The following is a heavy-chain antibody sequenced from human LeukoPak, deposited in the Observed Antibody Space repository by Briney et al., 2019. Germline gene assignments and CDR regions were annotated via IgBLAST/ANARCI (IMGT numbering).Heavy chain of an antibody. D-gene: IGHD2-15*01. J-gene: IGHJ4*02. CDR1: GFTFSSYA. CDR3: AKAKHCSGGSCPFDY. Sequence: GGSLRLSCAASGFTFSSYAMSWVRQAPGKGLEWVSAISGSGGSTYYADSVKGRFTISRDNSKNTLYLQMNSLRAEDTAVYYCAKAKHCSGGSCPFDYWGQGTLVTVSS. CDR2: ISGSGGST. V-gene: IGHV3-23*01.